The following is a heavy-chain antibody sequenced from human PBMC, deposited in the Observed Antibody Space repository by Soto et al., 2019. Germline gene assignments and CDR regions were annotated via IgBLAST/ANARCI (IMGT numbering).Heavy chain of an antibody. D-gene: IGHD1-1*01. V-gene: IGHV3-15*07. CDR2: IKSKTDGGTT. Sequence: KPGGSLRLSCAASGFTFSNACMNWVRQAPGKGLEWVGRIKSKTDGGTTDYAAPVKGRFTISRDDSKNTLYLQMNSLKTEDTAVNYCTRASGYHWNGAQDAFHIWGQGTMVTVSS. CDR1: GFTFSNAC. J-gene: IGHJ3*02. CDR3: TRASGYHWNGAQDAFHI.